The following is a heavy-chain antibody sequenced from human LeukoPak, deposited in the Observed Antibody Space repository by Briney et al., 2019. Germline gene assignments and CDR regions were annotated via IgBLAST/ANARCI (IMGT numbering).Heavy chain of an antibody. CDR1: GFTFSSYA. D-gene: IGHD3-10*01. Sequence: PGGSLRLSCAASGFTFSSYAMSWVRQAPEKGLEWVSAISGSGGSTYYADSVKGRFTISRDNSKNTLYLQMNSLRAEDTAVYYCAKVGFGELPQERIDYWGQGTLVTVSS. CDR3: AKVGFGELPQERIDY. V-gene: IGHV3-23*01. J-gene: IGHJ4*02. CDR2: ISGSGGST.